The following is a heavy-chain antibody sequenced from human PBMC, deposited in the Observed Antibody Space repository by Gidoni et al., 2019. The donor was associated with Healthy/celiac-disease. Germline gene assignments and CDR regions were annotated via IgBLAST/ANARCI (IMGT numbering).Heavy chain of an antibody. CDR1: GFTFSSYS. V-gene: IGHV3-21*01. D-gene: IGHD3-10*02. J-gene: IGHJ3*02. Sequence: EVQLVESGGGLVKPGGSLRLACAASGFTFSSYSTNWVRQAPGKGLEWVASISSSSSYIYYADSVKGRFTISRDNAKNSLYLQMNSLRAEDTAVYYCARLVDYYVAFDISGQGTMVTVSS. CDR3: ARLVDYYVAFDI. CDR2: ISSSSSYI.